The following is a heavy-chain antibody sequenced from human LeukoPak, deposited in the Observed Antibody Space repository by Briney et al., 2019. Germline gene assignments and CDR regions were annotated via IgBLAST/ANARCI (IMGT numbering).Heavy chain of an antibody. CDR2: IIPIFGTA. CDR3: ARETIAAAGTTLYYYYGMDV. V-gene: IGHV1-69*13. CDR1: GGTFSSYA. J-gene: IGHJ6*02. D-gene: IGHD6-13*01. Sequence: SVNVSCKASGGTFSSYAISWVRQAPGQGLEWMGGIIPIFGTANYAQKFQGRVTITADESTSTAYMELSSLRSEDTAVYYCARETIAAAGTTLYYYYGMDVWGQGTTVTVSS.